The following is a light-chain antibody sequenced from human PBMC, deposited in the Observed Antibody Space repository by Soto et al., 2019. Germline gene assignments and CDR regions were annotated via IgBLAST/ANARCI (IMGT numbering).Light chain of an antibody. Sequence: DIQITHSPSTVFSSLGDRVTITFRASQNVDDSLAWYQQRPGKAPKLLIYDASILQSGVPSRFSGSGFGTEFTLTINGLQPDDFAVYFCQHFHTKPITFGQGTRLE. V-gene: IGKV1-5*01. J-gene: IGKJ5*01. CDR2: DAS. CDR1: QNVDDS. CDR3: QHFHTKPIT.